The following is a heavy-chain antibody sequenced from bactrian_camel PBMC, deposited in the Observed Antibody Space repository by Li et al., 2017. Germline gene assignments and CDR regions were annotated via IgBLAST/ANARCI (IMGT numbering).Heavy chain of an antibody. Sequence: HVQLVESGGGSVQAGGSLRLSCIASGYTTSNNCMGWFRQTPGKGLEWVSSVYSDGTNTYYADSVKGRFTTSRDNAKNTVYLQMNSLKSEDTALYYCATVAGSFSDDYARARAYVYWGQGTQVTVS. CDR3: ATVAGSFSDDYARARAYVY. CDR1: GYTTSNNC. D-gene: IGHD4*01. CDR2: VYSDGTNT. V-gene: IGHV3-2*01. J-gene: IGHJ4*01.